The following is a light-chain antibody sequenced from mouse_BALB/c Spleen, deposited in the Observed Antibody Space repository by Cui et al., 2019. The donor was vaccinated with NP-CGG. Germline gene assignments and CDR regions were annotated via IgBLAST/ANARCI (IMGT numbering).Light chain of an antibody. V-gene: IGKV4-79*01. J-gene: IGKJ5*01. CDR2: SIS. CDR3: QQWSSNQPIT. Sequence: QIVLTQYPAIMSAAPGERVTMPYSSSSSVSSSYLYWYQQKSGSSPRLWIYSISNLASGVPARFSGIGSGTSYSLTINSMEAEDTATYYCQQWSSNQPITFGAGTKLELK. CDR1: SSVSSSY.